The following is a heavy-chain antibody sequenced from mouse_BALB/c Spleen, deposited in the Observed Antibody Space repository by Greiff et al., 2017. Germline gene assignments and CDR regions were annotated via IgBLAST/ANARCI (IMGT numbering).Heavy chain of an antibody. J-gene: IGHJ3*01. Sequence: DVKLQESGPDLVKPSQSLSLTCTVTGYSITSGYSWHWIRQFPGNKLEWMGYIHYSGSTNYNPSLKSRISITRDTSKNQFFLQLNSVTTEDTATYYCARDPIEGAWFAYWGQGTLVTVSA. CDR2: IHYSGST. CDR3: ARDPIEGAWFAY. D-gene: IGHD2-12*01. CDR1: GYSITSGYS. V-gene: IGHV3-1*02.